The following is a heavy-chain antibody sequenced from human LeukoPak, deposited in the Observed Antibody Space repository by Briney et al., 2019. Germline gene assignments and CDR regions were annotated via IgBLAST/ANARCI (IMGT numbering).Heavy chain of an antibody. CDR3: TRNGDGHFDY. J-gene: IGHJ4*02. V-gene: IGHV3-48*03. CDR1: GFTFSYYQ. CDR2: ISGSGDRL. Sequence: GGSLRLSCAASGFTFSYYQMNWVRQAPGKGLEWVSFISGSGDRLHYADSVKGRFTISRDNAKNSLYLQMNSLRVEDTAVYYCTRNGDGHFDYWGQGTLVTVSS. D-gene: IGHD7-27*01.